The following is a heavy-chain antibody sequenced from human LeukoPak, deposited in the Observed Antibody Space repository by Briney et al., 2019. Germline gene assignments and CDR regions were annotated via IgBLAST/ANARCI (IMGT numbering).Heavy chain of an antibody. J-gene: IGHJ4*02. D-gene: IGHD6-13*01. CDR3: AKDPDPAAGTGY. V-gene: IGHV3-23*01. Sequence: GGSLRLSCAASGFTFSSYAMSWVRQAPGKGLEWVSAISGSGGSTYYADSVKGRFTISRDNSENTLYLQMNSLRAEDTAVYYRAKDPDPAAGTGYWGQGTLVTVSS. CDR2: ISGSGGST. CDR1: GFTFSSYA.